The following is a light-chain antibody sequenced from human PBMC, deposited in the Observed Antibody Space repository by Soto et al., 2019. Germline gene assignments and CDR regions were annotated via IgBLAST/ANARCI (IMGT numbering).Light chain of an antibody. CDR1: QTISSS. CDR2: KAS. CDR3: QQYSNFWT. Sequence: DIQMTQSPSTLSASVGDRVTITCRASQTISSSLAWYQQKPGKAPNLLIYKASSLESGVPSRFSGSGSETEFTLTISSVQPEDFATYYCQQYSNFWTFGQGTKVEIK. J-gene: IGKJ1*01. V-gene: IGKV1-5*03.